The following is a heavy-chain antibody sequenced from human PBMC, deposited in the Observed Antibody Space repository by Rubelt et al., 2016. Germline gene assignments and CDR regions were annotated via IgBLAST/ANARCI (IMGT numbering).Heavy chain of an antibody. J-gene: IGHJ4*02. Sequence: QVQLVQSGAEVKKPGSSVKVSCKASGGTFSSYAISWVRQAPGQGLEWMGGIIPIFGTGNYVQVFQGRVTITADECTGTAYMELGSLGSEDTAVYYCAREDGDRGRDYWGQGTLVTVSS. CDR3: AREDGDRGRDY. CDR2: IIPIFGTG. CDR1: GGTFSSYA. V-gene: IGHV1-69*19. D-gene: IGHD4-17*01.